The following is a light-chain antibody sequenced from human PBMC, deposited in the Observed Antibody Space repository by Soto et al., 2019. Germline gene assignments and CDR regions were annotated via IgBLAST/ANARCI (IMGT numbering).Light chain of an antibody. CDR1: SSDIGGHHF. Sequence: QSVLTQPASVSGSPGQSITISCTGTSSDIGGHHFVSWYQQQSGKAPKLVIYEVTDRPSGVSDRFSGSKSGNTASLTISGLQPEDEADYYCSSYTSSSLDVFGTGTKGTVL. V-gene: IGLV2-14*01. CDR3: SSYTSSSLDV. J-gene: IGLJ1*01. CDR2: EVT.